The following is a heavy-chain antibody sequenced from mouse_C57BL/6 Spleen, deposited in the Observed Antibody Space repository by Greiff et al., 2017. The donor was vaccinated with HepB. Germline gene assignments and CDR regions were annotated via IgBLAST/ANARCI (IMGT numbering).Heavy chain of an antibody. J-gene: IGHJ3*01. D-gene: IGHD1-1*01. V-gene: IGHV1-69*01. CDR3: ARAGSLPWFAY. Sequence: VQLQQPGAELVMPGASVKLSCKASGYTFTSYWMHWVKQRPGQGLEWIGEIDPSDSYTNYNQKFKGKSTLTVDKSSSTAYMPLSSLTSEDSAVYYCARAGSLPWFAYWGQGTLVTVSA. CDR2: IDPSDSYT. CDR1: GYTFTSYW.